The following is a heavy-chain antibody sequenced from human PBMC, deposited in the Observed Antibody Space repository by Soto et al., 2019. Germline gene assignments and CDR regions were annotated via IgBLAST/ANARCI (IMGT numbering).Heavy chain of an antibody. CDR3: AGQTFTIAAASYGRSNWFDP. V-gene: IGHV4-39*01. J-gene: IGHJ5*02. Sequence: TSETLSLTCSASGGSITSSSHFWGWVRQPPGKGLEWTGTIYFTGNTYYTPSLKSRLTMSIDTSKNEFSLRLNSVTAADTAVYYCAGQTFTIAAASYGRSNWFDPWGPGTLVTVSS. CDR2: IYFTGNT. D-gene: IGHD6-25*01. CDR1: GGSITSSSHF.